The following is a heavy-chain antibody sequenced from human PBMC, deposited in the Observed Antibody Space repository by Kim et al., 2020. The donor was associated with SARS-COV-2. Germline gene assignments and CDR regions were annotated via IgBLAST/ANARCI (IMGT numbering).Heavy chain of an antibody. CDR1: GFTFSSYA. Sequence: GGSLRLSCAASGFTFSSYAMSWVRQAPGKGLEWVSAISGSGGSTYYADSVKGRFTISRDNSKNTLYLEINSLRAEDTAVYYCAKGSVEYFDYWGQGTLVTVSS. J-gene: IGHJ4*02. V-gene: IGHV3-23*01. CDR3: AKGSVEYFDY. CDR2: ISGSGGST. D-gene: IGHD2-15*01.